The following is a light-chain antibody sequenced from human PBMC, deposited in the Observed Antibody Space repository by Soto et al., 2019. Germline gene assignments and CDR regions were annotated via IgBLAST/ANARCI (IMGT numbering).Light chain of an antibody. J-gene: IGLJ1*01. V-gene: IGLV2-14*01. Sequence: SALRQPATVSGSPRQSNTISCTGTSSDVGGYNYVSWYQQHPGKAPTLMIYDVRKRPSGVSNRFSGSESGNTASLTISGLQAEDEADYYCSSYTSSSTSYVFGTGTKVTVL. CDR2: DVR. CDR1: SSDVGGYNY. CDR3: SSYTSSSTSYV.